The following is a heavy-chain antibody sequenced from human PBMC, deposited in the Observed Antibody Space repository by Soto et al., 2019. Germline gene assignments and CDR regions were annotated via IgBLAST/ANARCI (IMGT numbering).Heavy chain of an antibody. J-gene: IGHJ4*02. CDR3: AKWSLRVWFGELFGY. D-gene: IGHD3-10*01. V-gene: IGHV3-23*01. Sequence: GGSLRLSCAASGFTFSSYAMSWVRQAPGKGLEWVSAISGSGGSTYYADSVKGRFTISRDNSKNTLYLQMNSLRAEDTAVYYCAKWSLRVWFGELFGYWGQGTLVTVSS. CDR1: GFTFSSYA. CDR2: ISGSGGST.